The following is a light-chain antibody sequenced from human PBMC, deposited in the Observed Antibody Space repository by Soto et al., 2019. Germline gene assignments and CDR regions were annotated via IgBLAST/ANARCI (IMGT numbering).Light chain of an antibody. J-gene: IGLJ1*01. CDR2: EVS. V-gene: IGLV2-14*01. CDR3: SSYTSVSTLV. Sequence: QSALTQPASVSGSPGQSITISCTGTSSDVGGYNYVSWYQHHPGKAPKLMIYEVSNRPSGVSNRFSGSKSGNTASLTISGLQAEDEADYCCSSYTSVSTLVFGTGTQLTVL. CDR1: SSDVGGYNY.